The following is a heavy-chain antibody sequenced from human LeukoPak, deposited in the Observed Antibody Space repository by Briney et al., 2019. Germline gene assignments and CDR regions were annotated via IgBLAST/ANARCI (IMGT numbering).Heavy chain of an antibody. V-gene: IGHV4-38-2*01. J-gene: IGHJ4*02. CDR2: IYQSGST. Sequence: SETLSLTCAVSGYSISSGDYWGWIRQPPGKGLEWIGTIYQSGSTHYNPSLKSRVTISVDTSENQLSLQLTSVTAADPAVYYCARTGTGNYFDYWGQGTLVSVSS. CDR1: GYSISSGDY. D-gene: IGHD1-14*01. CDR3: ARTGTGNYFDY.